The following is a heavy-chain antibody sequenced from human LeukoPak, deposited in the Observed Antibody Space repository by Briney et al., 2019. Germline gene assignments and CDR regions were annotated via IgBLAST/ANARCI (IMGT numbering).Heavy chain of an antibody. Sequence: GRSLRLSCAVSGFTFTTHAMHWVRQGTGKGLEWVSAIGFAGDTFYSDSVKGRFTISRENAKNSLYLQMNSLRAGDTAVYYCARGRHYGSGSPYWFDPWGQGTLVTVSS. J-gene: IGHJ5*02. D-gene: IGHD3-10*01. CDR1: GFTFTTHA. V-gene: IGHV3-13*01. CDR3: ARGRHYGSGSPYWFDP. CDR2: IGFAGDT.